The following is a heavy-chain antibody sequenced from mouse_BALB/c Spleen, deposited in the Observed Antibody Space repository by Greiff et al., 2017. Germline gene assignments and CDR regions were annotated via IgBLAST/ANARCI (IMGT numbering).Heavy chain of an antibody. CDR1: GYAFTNYL. CDR2: INPGSGGT. J-gene: IGHJ4*01. V-gene: IGHV1-54*01. CDR3: ARGGYDVGAYAMDY. Sequence: QVQLQQSGAELVRPGTSVKVSCKASGYAFTNYLIEWVKQRPGQGLEWIGVINPGSGGTNYNEKFKGKATLTADKSSSTAYMQLSSLTSDDSAVYFCARGGYDVGAYAMDYWGQGTSVTVSS. D-gene: IGHD2-14*01.